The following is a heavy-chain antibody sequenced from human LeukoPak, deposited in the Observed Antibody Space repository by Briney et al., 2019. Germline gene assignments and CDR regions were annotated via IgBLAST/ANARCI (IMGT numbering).Heavy chain of an antibody. CDR2: IYYSGST. D-gene: IGHD1-14*01. J-gene: IGHJ6*02. V-gene: IGHV4-30-4*01. CDR3: ARDTTGNYYYGMDV. CDR1: GGSISSGDYY. Sequence: SETLSLTCTVSGGSISSGDYYWSWIRQPPGKGLEWIGYIYYSGSTYYNPSLQSRVTISVDTSKNQFSLKLSSVTAADTAVYYCARDTTGNYYYGMDVWGQGTAVTVSS.